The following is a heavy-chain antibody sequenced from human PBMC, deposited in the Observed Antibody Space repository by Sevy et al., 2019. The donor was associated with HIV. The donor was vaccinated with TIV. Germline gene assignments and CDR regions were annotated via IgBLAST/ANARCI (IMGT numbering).Heavy chain of an antibody. CDR2: IYYNGNT. CDR1: GGSIRSGDYY. J-gene: IGHJ4*02. Sequence: LPETLSLTCTVSGGSIRSGDYYWTWVRQHPGKGLEWIGYIYYNGNTYYSPSLRRRVTMSVDTSKNQFSLKLTSVTAADTAVYYCARGLAAALLGHWGQGTLVTVSS. CDR3: ARGLAAALLGH. D-gene: IGHD6-13*01. V-gene: IGHV4-31*03.